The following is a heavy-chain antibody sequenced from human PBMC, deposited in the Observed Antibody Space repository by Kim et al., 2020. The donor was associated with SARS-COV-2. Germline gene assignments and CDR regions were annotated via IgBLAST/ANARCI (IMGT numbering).Heavy chain of an antibody. J-gene: IGHJ3*02. D-gene: IGHD3-10*01. V-gene: IGHV1-46*04. CDR3: AAAITPAAFDI. Sequence: TNCAQKLQGRVTMTRDTSTSTVYMGLRSLRSKETAVYYCAAAITPAAFDIWGQGTMVTVSS. CDR2: T.